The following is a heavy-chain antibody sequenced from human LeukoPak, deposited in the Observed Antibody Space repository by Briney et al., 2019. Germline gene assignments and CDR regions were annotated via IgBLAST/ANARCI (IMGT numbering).Heavy chain of an antibody. CDR2: IYPGDSDT. Sequence: GESLKISCKGSGYRFTSYWIGWVRQMPGKGLEWMGIIYPGDSDTRYSPSFQGQVTISADKSISTAYLQWSSLKASDTAMYYCARLFNYYGSGSYVWFDPWGQGTLVTVSS. D-gene: IGHD3-10*01. J-gene: IGHJ5*02. CDR1: GYRFTSYW. V-gene: IGHV5-51*01. CDR3: ARLFNYYGSGSYVWFDP.